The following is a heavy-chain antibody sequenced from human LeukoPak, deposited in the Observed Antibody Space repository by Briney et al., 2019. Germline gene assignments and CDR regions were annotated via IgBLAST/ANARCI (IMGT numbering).Heavy chain of an antibody. D-gene: IGHD6-6*01. V-gene: IGHV3-23*01. J-gene: IGHJ4*02. Sequence: GSLRLSCAASGFTFSSYAMSWVRQVPGKGLEWVSVISGSGDNTYYADSVKGRFTISRDNSKNMLYLQMNSLRAEDTAVYYCAKRRYSNSGIDDYWGQGTLVTVSS. CDR1: GFTFSSYA. CDR2: ISGSGDNT. CDR3: AKRRYSNSGIDDY.